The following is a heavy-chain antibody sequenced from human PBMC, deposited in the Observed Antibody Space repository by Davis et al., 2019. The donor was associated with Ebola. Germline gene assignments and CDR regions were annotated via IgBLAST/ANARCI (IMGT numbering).Heavy chain of an antibody. J-gene: IGHJ4*02. CDR1: CGTFSSYT. D-gene: IGHD3-3*01. Sequence: AASVKVSCNASCGTFSSYTISWVRQAPGQGLEWMGRIIPILGIAKYAQKFQGRVTITADKSTSTAYMELSSLRSEDTAVYYCARDGGITPLSYWGQGTLVTVSS. V-gene: IGHV1-69*02. CDR3: ARDGGITPLSY. CDR2: IIPILGIA.